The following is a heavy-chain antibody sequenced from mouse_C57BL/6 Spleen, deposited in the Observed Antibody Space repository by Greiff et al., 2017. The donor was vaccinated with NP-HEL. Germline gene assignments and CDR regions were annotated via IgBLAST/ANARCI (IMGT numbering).Heavy chain of an antibody. CDR1: GFSLTSYA. Sequence: VQLQQSGPGLVAPSQSLSITCTVSGFSLTSYAISWVRQPPGKGLEWLGVIWTGGGTNYNSALKSRLSISKDNSKSQVFLKMNRLQTADTARYYCARNYYGSSSYYFDYRGHGTTLTVSS. CDR3: ARNYYGSSSYYFDY. D-gene: IGHD1-1*01. CDR2: IWTGGGT. J-gene: IGHJ2*01. V-gene: IGHV2-9-1*01.